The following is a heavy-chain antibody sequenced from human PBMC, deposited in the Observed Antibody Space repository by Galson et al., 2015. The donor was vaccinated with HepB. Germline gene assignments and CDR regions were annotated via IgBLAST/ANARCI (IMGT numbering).Heavy chain of an antibody. D-gene: IGHD4-17*01. Sequence: SVKVSCKVSGYTLTELSMHWVRQAPGKGLELMGGLDPEDGETIYAQKFQGRVTITEDTSTDTAYMELSSLRSEAPAVYYCATDLDYGAYMSFDSWGQGPLVPVSS. J-gene: IGHJ4*02. CDR3: ATDLDYGAYMSFDS. V-gene: IGHV1-24*01. CDR1: GYTLTELS. CDR2: LDPEDGET.